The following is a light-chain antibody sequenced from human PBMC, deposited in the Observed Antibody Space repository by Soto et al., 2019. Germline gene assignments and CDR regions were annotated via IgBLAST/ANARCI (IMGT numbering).Light chain of an antibody. CDR3: QQYYNTPPV. Sequence: DIVMTQSPDSLAVSLGERATINCKSSQSVLYSSDNKTYFAWYQQKPGQPPKLLIYWASTRESGVPDRFSGSGSRTDFTHTISSLQAEDVAVYSCQQYYNTPPVFGQGTKVEIK. J-gene: IGKJ1*01. CDR1: QSVLYSSDNKTY. V-gene: IGKV4-1*01. CDR2: WAS.